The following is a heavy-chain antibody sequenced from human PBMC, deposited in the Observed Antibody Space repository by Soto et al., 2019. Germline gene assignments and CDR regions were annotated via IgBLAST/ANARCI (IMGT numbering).Heavy chain of an antibody. CDR3: AADEPRDFWSGYPQYHYYGMDV. V-gene: IGHV1-58*01. J-gene: IGHJ6*02. Sequence: GASVKVSCKASGFTFTSSAVQWVRQARGQRLEWIGWIVVGSGNTNYAQKFQERVTITGDMSTSTAYMELSSLRSEDTAVYYCAADEPRDFWSGYPQYHYYGMDVWGQGTTVTVSS. CDR2: IVVGSGNT. D-gene: IGHD3-3*01. CDR1: GFTFTSSA.